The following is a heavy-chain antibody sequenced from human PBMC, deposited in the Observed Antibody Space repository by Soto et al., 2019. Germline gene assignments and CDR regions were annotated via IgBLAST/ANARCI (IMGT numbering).Heavy chain of an antibody. J-gene: IGHJ5*02. D-gene: IGHD3-16*01. Sequence: QVQLEQSGAEVMKPGSSVKVSCKASGVTFRNYAINCVRQAPGQGLEWMGGIIPALDTANLAQKFQGRVTITADKSTTTVYMEVSSLRFEDTAVYYCAIDDGSPYQPWGQGTLVIVSS. CDR3: AIDDGSPYQP. V-gene: IGHV1-69*06. CDR2: IIPALDTA. CDR1: GVTFRNYA.